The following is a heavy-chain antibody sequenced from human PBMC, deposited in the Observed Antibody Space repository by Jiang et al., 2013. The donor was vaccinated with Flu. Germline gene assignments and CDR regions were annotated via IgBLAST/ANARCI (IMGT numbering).Heavy chain of an antibody. Sequence: LLKPSETLSLTCTVSGGSISSSSYYWGWIRQPPGKGLEWIGSIYYSGSTYYNPSLKSRVTISVDTSKNQFSLKLSSVTAADTAVYYCARRGSSWDSYFDYWGQGTLVTVSS. CDR3: ARRGSSWDSYFDY. CDR2: IYYSGST. D-gene: IGHD6-13*01. CDR1: GGSISSSSYY. V-gene: IGHV4-39*01. J-gene: IGHJ4*02.